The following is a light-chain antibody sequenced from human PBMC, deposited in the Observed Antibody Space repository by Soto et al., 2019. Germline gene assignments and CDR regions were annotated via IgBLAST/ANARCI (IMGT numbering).Light chain of an antibody. CDR2: TNN. CDR3: VAWDDSLNGLV. Sequence: QSVLTQPPSASGTPGQRVTISCSGSRSNIGSNTVNWYQQLPGTAPKLLTYTNNQRPSGVPDRFSGSKSGTSASLAISGLQSEDEADYYCVAWDDSLNGLVFGTGTKLTVL. V-gene: IGLV1-44*01. J-gene: IGLJ1*01. CDR1: RSNIGSNT.